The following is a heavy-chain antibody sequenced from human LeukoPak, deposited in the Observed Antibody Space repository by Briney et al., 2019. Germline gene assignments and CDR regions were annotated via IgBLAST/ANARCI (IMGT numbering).Heavy chain of an antibody. CDR1: GGSISSGSYY. D-gene: IGHD3-10*01. Sequence: SQTLSLTCTVSGGSISSGSYYWSWIRQPAGKGLEWIGRIYTSGSTNYNPSLKSRVTISVDTSKNQFSLKLSSVTAADTAVYYCARHPFFTMVRGVTPGWFDPWGQGTLVTVSS. J-gene: IGHJ5*02. V-gene: IGHV4-61*02. CDR2: IYTSGST. CDR3: ARHPFFTMVRGVTPGWFDP.